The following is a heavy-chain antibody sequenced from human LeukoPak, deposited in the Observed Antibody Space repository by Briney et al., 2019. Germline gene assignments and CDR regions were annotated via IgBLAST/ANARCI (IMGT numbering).Heavy chain of an antibody. CDR3: ARGSYGSSSAGDNWFDP. J-gene: IGHJ5*02. D-gene: IGHD6-6*01. Sequence: PGGSLRLSCAASGFTFSSYAMHWVRQAPGKGLEWVAVISYDGSNKYYADSVKGRFTISRDNSKNTLYLQMNSLRAEDTAVYYCARGSYGSSSAGDNWFDPWGQGTLVTVSS. CDR1: GFTFSSYA. V-gene: IGHV3-30-3*01. CDR2: ISYDGSNK.